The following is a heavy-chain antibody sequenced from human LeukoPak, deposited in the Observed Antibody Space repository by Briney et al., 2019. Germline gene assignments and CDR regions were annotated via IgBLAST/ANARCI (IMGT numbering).Heavy chain of an antibody. CDR3: ARAAMYSGLYAFDV. CDR1: GFTFSSYA. Sequence: GGSLRLSCAASGFTFSSYAMSWVRQAPGKGLEWVSFIRYSGTTVYYADSLKGRFTISRDNAKNSLYLQMDSLRDEDTAVYYCARAAMYSGLYAFDVWGQGTMVTVSS. D-gene: IGHD2-2*01. V-gene: IGHV3-48*02. J-gene: IGHJ3*01. CDR2: IRYSGTTV.